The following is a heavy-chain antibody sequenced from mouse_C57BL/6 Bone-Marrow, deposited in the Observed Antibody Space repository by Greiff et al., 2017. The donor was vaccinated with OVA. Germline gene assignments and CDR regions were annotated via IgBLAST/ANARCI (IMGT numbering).Heavy chain of an antibody. V-gene: IGHV1-69*01. D-gene: IGHD2-3*01. CDR1: GYTFTSYW. J-gene: IGHJ2*01. CDR2: IDPSDSYT. Sequence: QVQLQQPGAELVMPGASVKLSCKASGYTFTSYWMHWVKQRPGQGLEWIGEIDPSDSYTNYNQKFKGKSTLTVDKSSSTAYLQLSSLTSEDSAVYYGARRGGWLLRYFDYWGQGTTLTVSS. CDR3: ARRGGWLLRYFDY.